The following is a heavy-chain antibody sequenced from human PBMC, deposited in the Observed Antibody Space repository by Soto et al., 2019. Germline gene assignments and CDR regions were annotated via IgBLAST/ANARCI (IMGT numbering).Heavy chain of an antibody. D-gene: IGHD3-3*01. J-gene: IGHJ6*02. CDR3: ARANFWSNTIALDV. Sequence: PGGSLRLSCAASGFTFSTYEMNWVRQAPGKGLEWVSYISSSGTTIYYADSVKGRFAISRDNAKNSLYLQMNSLRAEDAAVYYCARANFWSNTIALDVWGQGTTVTVSS. V-gene: IGHV3-48*03. CDR2: ISSSGTTI. CDR1: GFTFSTYE.